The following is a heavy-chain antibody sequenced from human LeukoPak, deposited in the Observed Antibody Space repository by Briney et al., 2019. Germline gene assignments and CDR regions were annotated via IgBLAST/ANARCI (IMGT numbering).Heavy chain of an antibody. CDR2: VYWTGNT. V-gene: IGHV4-61*01. D-gene: IGHD1-26*01. CDR1: GGSVSSGSYY. Sequence: SETLSLTCTVSGGSVSSGSYYWSWIRQPQGKGLEWIGYVYWTGNTNYNPSLKSRVTMSVDTSKNQFSLKLNSVTAADTAVYYCARDTGYCASGTCYHNYFDWWGQGTLVTVSS. CDR3: ARDTGYCASGTCYHNYFDW. J-gene: IGHJ4*02.